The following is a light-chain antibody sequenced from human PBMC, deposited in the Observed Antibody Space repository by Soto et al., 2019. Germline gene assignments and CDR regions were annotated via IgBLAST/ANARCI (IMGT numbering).Light chain of an antibody. J-gene: IGLJ1*01. V-gene: IGLV1-47*01. CDR2: SNS. CDR3: ATWDDNLSAYV. Sequence: QSVLTQPPSASGTPGQTVTISCFGSSSNIGTHYVFWYQHLPGTAPKLLISSNSQRPSGVPDRFSGSKSDTSASLAISGLRSEDEAHYYCATWDDNLSAYVFGTATKLTVL. CDR1: SSNIGTHY.